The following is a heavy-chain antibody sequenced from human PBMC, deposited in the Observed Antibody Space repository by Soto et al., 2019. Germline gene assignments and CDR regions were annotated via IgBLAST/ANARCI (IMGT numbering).Heavy chain of an antibody. J-gene: IGHJ4*02. CDR1: GGSISSSSYY. Sequence: QLQLQESGPGLVKPSETLSLTCTVSGGSISSSSYYWGWIRQPPGKGLEWIGSIYYSGSTYSNPSLKSRVTISVDTSKNQFSLKLRSVTAADTAVYYCARHTPAISISDHWGQGTLVTVSS. D-gene: IGHD2-15*01. CDR2: IYYSGST. CDR3: ARHTPAISISDH. V-gene: IGHV4-39*01.